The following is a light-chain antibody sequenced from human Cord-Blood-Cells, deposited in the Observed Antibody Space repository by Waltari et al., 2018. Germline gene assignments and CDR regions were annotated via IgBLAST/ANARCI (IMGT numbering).Light chain of an antibody. J-gene: IGLJ2*01. CDR3: CSYAGSSTSYVV. CDR2: EGS. Sequence: QSALTQPASVSGSPGQSITISCTGTSSDVGSYNLVPLYQQHPGKAPKRMIYEGSKRPSGVSNRFAGSKSGNTASLTISGLQAEDEADYYCCSYAGSSTSYVVFGGGTKLTVL. V-gene: IGLV2-23*01. CDR1: SSDVGSYNL.